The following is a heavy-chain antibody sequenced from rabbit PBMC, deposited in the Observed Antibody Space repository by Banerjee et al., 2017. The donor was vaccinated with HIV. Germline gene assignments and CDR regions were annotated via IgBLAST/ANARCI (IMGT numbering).Heavy chain of an antibody. CDR3: ARMLVAGDAAYGDYFNL. Sequence: QSLEESGGDLVKPGASLKLSCKASGFDFSSYAITWVRQAPGKGLEYIGYITYGGRTYYASWVNGRFTISKTSSTTVTLQMTSLTAADTATYFCARMLVAGDAAYGDYFNLWGQGTLVTVS. CDR1: GFDFSSYA. D-gene: IGHD6-1*01. CDR2: ITYGGRT. V-gene: IGHV1S40*01. J-gene: IGHJ4*01.